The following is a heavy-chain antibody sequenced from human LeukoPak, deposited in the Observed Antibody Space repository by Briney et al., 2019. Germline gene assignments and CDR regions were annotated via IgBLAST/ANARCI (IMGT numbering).Heavy chain of an antibody. CDR3: ARVGCSGGSCYYYYYYMDV. J-gene: IGHJ6*03. Sequence: GGSLRLSCAASGFTFDDYGMSWVRQAPGKGLEWVSGINWNGGSTGYADSVKGRFTISRDNAKNSLYLQMNSLRAEDTALYYCARVGCSGGSCYYYYYYMDVWGKGTTVTVSS. CDR2: INWNGGST. V-gene: IGHV3-20*04. D-gene: IGHD2-15*01. CDR1: GFTFDDYG.